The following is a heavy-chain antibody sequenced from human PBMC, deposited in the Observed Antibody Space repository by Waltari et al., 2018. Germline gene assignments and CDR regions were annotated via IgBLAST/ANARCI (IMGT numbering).Heavy chain of an antibody. CDR3: ASDQGRYYDFLSGYYYFDY. D-gene: IGHD3-3*01. V-gene: IGHV1-69*02. CDR1: GGTFSSYT. Sequence: QVQLVQSGAEVKKPGSSVKVSCKASGGTFSSYTISWVRQAPGKGIAWMGRIIPILGIANSAQKFHGRVTSTAYKSPSTAYMELSSLRSEDTAVYYFASDQGRYYDFLSGYYYFDYWGQGTLVTVSS. J-gene: IGHJ4*02. CDR2: IIPILGIA.